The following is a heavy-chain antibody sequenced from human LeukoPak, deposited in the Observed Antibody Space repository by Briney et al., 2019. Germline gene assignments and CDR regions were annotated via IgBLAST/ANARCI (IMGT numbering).Heavy chain of an antibody. CDR2: ISGSGGST. CDR1: GFTFSSYG. V-gene: IGHV3-23*01. Sequence: GGSLRLSCAASGFTFSSYGMSWVRQAPGKGLEWVSAISGSGGSTYYADSVKGRFTISRDNSKNTLYLQMNSLRAEDTAVYYCAKDRRLAESYCSSTSCYVPFDYWGQGTLVTVSS. J-gene: IGHJ4*02. CDR3: AKDRRLAESYCSSTSCYVPFDY. D-gene: IGHD2-2*01.